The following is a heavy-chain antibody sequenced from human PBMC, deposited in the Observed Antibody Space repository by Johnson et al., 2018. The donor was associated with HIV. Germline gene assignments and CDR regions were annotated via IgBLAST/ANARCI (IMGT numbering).Heavy chain of an antibody. D-gene: IGHD3-16*01. CDR2: ISGSGGST. Sequence: QVQLVESGGGLVKPGGSLRLSCAASGFTFSDYYINWIRQAPGKGLEWVSYISGSGGSTYYADSVKGRFTISRDNSKNTMYLQMNSLRAGDTAVYYCARSDRAEGGRGDAFHIWGQGTMVTVSS. CDR1: GFTFSDYY. V-gene: IGHV3-11*04. J-gene: IGHJ3*02. CDR3: ARSDRAEGGRGDAFHI.